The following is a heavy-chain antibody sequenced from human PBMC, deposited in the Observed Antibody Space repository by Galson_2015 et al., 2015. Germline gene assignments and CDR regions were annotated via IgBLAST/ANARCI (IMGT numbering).Heavy chain of an antibody. CDR3: ARPRNYYDSSSFYAFDI. Sequence: GNIHYSGSTYYNPSLKSRVAIYVDTSKNQFSLKMSSVTAADTAVYYCARPRNYYDSSSFYAFDIWGQGIMVTVSS. J-gene: IGHJ3*02. CDR2: IHYSGST. D-gene: IGHD3-22*01. V-gene: IGHV4-39*01.